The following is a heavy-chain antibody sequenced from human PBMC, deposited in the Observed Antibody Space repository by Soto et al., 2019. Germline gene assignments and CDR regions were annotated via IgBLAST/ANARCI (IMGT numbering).Heavy chain of an antibody. CDR1: GGSGSRNSAA. J-gene: IGHJ4*02. Sequence: PTLSLTCAISGGSGSRNSAAWNWIRQSPSRGLEWLGRTYYRSKWYNDYAVSVKSRITINPDTSKNQFSLQLNSVTPEDTAVYYCARGIGSGWPIYYFDYWGQGTLVTVSS. D-gene: IGHD6-19*01. V-gene: IGHV6-1*01. CDR2: TYYRSKWYN. CDR3: ARGIGSGWPIYYFDY.